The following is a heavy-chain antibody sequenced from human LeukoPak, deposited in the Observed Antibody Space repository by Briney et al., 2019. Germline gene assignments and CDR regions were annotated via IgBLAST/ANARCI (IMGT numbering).Heavy chain of an antibody. D-gene: IGHD6-13*01. CDR2: ISSSGSTI. CDR1: GFTFSSYE. V-gene: IGHV3-48*03. J-gene: IGHJ5*02. CDR3: ARDSSSWRNNWFDP. Sequence: GGSLRLSCAASGFTFSSYEMNRVRQAPGKGLEWVSYISSSGSTIYYADSVKGRFTISRDNAKNSLYLQMNSLRAEDTALYYCARDSSSWRNNWFDPWGQGTLVTVSS.